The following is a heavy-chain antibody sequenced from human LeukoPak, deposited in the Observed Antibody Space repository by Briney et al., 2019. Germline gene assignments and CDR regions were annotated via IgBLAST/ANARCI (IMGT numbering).Heavy chain of an antibody. CDR1: GGSMSDSY. V-gene: IGHV4-59*01. J-gene: IGHJ4*02. CDR2: VSYTGST. D-gene: IGHD1-1*01. Sequence: SETLSLTCNVSGGSMSDSYWTWIRQSPGKGLEWIGYVSYTGSTSYNPSLKSRIIISLDTSKDQFSLKVISVTAADTAVYYCAREGDNWSAFDDWGQGALVTVSS. CDR3: AREGDNWSAFDD.